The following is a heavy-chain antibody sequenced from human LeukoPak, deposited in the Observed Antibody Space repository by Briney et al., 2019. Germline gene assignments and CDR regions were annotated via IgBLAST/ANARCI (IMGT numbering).Heavy chain of an antibody. D-gene: IGHD6-19*01. Sequence: SETLSLTCAVYGGSFSGYYWSWIRQPPGKGLEWIGEINHSGSTNYNPSLKSRVTISVDTSKNQFSLKLSSVTAADTAVYYCARESIAVAALYDWGQGTLVTVSS. J-gene: IGHJ4*02. CDR2: INHSGST. CDR1: GGSFSGYY. V-gene: IGHV4-34*01. CDR3: ARESIAVAALYD.